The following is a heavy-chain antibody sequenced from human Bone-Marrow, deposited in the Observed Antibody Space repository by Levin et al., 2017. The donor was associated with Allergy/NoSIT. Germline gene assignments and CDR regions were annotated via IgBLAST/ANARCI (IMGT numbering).Heavy chain of an antibody. CDR2: MNPNSGKT. CDR1: GYTFTSYN. J-gene: IGHJ5*02. CDR3: ARGGYIDGLGGGGGVFDP. Sequence: GGSLRLSCKASGYTFTSYNVNWVRQATGQGLEWMGWMNPNSGKTAYVQKFQGRVTMSRNTSINTVYMELRSLRIDDTAVYYCARGGYIDGLGGGGGVFDPWGQGTQVIVSS. D-gene: IGHD5-12*01. V-gene: IGHV1-8*01.